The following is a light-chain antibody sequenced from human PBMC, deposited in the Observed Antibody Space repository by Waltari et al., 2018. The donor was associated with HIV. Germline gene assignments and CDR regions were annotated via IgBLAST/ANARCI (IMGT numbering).Light chain of an antibody. Sequence: QSALSQPASVSGSPGQSITISCTGTSSDIGAYEFVSWYRQHPDKAPQLLIYDVFYRPSGVSHRFSGSKSGNTASLTISGLQAEDEAVYSCSSYTTTNTIIFGGVTKLTVL. CDR2: DVF. V-gene: IGLV2-14*03. CDR1: SSDIGAYEF. J-gene: IGLJ2*01. CDR3: SSYTTTNTII.